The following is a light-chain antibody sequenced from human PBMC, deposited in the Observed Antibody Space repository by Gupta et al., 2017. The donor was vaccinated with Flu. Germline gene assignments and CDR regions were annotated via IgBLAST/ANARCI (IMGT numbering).Light chain of an antibody. CDR3: QQYGSSPGT. CDR2: ETS. CDR1: QSISNIY. V-gene: IGKV3-20*01. Sequence: EIVLTQSPGTLSLPPGERATLSCRASQSISNIYLAWYQQKPGQTPRLLVYETSSRATGIPDRFSGTGSGTDFTLTISRLEPEDFAVHYCQQYGSSPGTFGQGTKVEIK. J-gene: IGKJ2*01.